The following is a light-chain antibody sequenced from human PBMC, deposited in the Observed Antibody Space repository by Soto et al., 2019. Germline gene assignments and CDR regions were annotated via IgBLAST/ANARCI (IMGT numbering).Light chain of an antibody. V-gene: IGKV3-11*01. CDR2: DAS. CDR3: QQRSNRPT. J-gene: IGKJ4*01. Sequence: EIVLTQSPATLSLSPGARATLSCGASQSVSSYLAWYQQKPGQAPRLLIYDASNRATGIPARFSGSGSGTDFTLTISSLEPEDVAVYYCQQRSNRPTFGGGTKVEIK. CDR1: QSVSSY.